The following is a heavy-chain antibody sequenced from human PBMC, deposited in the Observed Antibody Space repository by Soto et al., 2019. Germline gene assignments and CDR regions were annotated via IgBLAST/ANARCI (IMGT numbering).Heavy chain of an antibody. D-gene: IGHD3-16*01. V-gene: IGHV1-18*01. CDR3: ARDWFGIDY. J-gene: IGHJ4*02. CDR2: INPYNGNT. CDR1: GYTFTSYG. Sequence: QVQLVQSGAEVKKPGASVKVSCKASGYTFTSYGIIWVRQAPGQGLEWMGWINPYNGNTNYAQKLQGRVTMTTDTSTNTVYMELRSLRSDDTAVYYCARDWFGIDYWGQGTLVTVSS.